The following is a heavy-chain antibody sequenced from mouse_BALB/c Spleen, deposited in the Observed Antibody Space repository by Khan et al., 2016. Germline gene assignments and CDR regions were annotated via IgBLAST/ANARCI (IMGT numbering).Heavy chain of an antibody. Sequence: EGKLEESGGGLVQPGGSMKLSCVASGFTFSSYWMSWVRQSPEKGLEWVAEIRLKSDNYATHYAESVKGKFTISRDDSKSRLYLQMNSLRAEDTGIYYCTTVVPDYWGQGTTLTVSS. CDR2: IRLKSDNYAT. J-gene: IGHJ2*01. D-gene: IGHD1-1*01. CDR1: GFTFSSYW. V-gene: IGHV6-6*02. CDR3: TTVVPDY.